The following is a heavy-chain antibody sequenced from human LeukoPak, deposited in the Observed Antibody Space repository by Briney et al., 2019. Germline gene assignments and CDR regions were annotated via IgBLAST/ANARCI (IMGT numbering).Heavy chain of an antibody. J-gene: IGHJ4*02. V-gene: IGHV1-8*03. CDR3: ARGDPRLRLLGY. CDR2: MNPNNGNT. Sequence: GASVKVSCKASGYISISCDINWVRQATGQGLEWMGWMNPNNGNTGFAQKFQGRVTITRNTSISTAYMELTTLTFDDTAVYYCARGDPRLRLLGYWGQGTPVTVSS. D-gene: IGHD5-12*01. CDR1: GYISISCD.